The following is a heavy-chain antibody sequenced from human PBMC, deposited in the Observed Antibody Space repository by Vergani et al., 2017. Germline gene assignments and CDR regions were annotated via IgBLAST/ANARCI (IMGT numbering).Heavy chain of an antibody. V-gene: IGHV4-59*01. D-gene: IGHD6-19*01. CDR3: ARSSAHVLTSGVFDY. J-gene: IGHJ4*02. CDR1: GGSISSYY. Sequence: QVQLQESGPGLVKPSETLSLTCTVSGGSISSYYWSWIRQPPGKGLEWIGYIYYSGSTNYNPSLKSRVTISVEPSKNQFSLKLSSVTAADTAVYYCARSSAHVLTSGVFDYWGQGTLVTVSS. CDR2: IYYSGST.